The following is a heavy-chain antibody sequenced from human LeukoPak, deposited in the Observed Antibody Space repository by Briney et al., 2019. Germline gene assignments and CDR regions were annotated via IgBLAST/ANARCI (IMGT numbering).Heavy chain of an antibody. J-gene: IGHJ3*02. Sequence: SETLSLTCTVPGASISNYYWSWIRQPPGKGLEWIGYIYYSGSTNYNPSLNSRVTIPVDKSKSQLSLKLNSLTAADTAVYYCARDRGYLDGFDIWGQGTMVTVSS. D-gene: IGHD3-10*01. CDR3: ARDRGYLDGFDI. CDR1: GASISNYY. CDR2: IYYSGST. V-gene: IGHV4-59*01.